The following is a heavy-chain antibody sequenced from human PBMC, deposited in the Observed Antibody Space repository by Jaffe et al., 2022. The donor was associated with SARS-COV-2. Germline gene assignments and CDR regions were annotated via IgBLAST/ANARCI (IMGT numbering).Heavy chain of an antibody. V-gene: IGHV4-31*03. CDR2: IYYSGST. J-gene: IGHJ6*02. CDR3: ASLVATLNPYYYYGMDV. Sequence: QVQLQESGPGLVKPSQTLSLTCTVSGGSISSGGYYWSWIRQHPGKGLEWIGYIYYSGSTYYNPSLKSRVTISVDTSKNQFSLKLSSVTAADTAVYYCASLVATLNPYYYYGMDVWGQGTTVTVSS. CDR1: GGSISSGGYY. D-gene: IGHD5-12*01.